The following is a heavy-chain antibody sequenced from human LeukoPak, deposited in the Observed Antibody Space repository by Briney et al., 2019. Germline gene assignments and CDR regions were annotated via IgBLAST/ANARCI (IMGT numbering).Heavy chain of an antibody. CDR2: ISAYNGNT. D-gene: IGHD3-22*01. Sequence: GASVKVSCKASGYTFTSYGISWVRQAPGQGLEWMGWISAYNGNTNYAQKFQGRVTMTRDMSTSTVYMELSSLRSEDTAVYYCARVNYDRGSGFDYWGQGTLVTVSS. V-gene: IGHV1-18*01. J-gene: IGHJ4*02. CDR1: GYTFTSYG. CDR3: ARVNYDRGSGFDY.